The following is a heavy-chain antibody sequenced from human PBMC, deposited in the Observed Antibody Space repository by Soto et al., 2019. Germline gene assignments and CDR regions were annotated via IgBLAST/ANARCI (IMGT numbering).Heavy chain of an antibody. CDR1: GFTFSSYG. CDR2: IWYDGSNK. Sequence: GGSLRLSCAASGFTFSSYGMHWVRQAPGKGLEWVAVIWYDGSNKYYADSVKGRFTISRDNSKNTLYLQMNSLRAEDTAVYYCARILLQWEPPSGSYGMDVWGQGTTVTVSS. J-gene: IGHJ6*02. D-gene: IGHD1-26*01. V-gene: IGHV3-33*01. CDR3: ARILLQWEPPSGSYGMDV.